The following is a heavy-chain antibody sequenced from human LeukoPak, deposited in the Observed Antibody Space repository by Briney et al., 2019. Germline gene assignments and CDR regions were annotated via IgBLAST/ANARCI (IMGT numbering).Heavy chain of an antibody. CDR1: GGSISSSSYY. J-gene: IGHJ3*02. V-gene: IGHV4-39*07. CDR2: IYYSGST. D-gene: IGHD3-22*01. CDR3: AREVYYYDTIDI. Sequence: SETLSLTCTVSGGSISSSSYYWGWIRQPPGKGLEWIGSIYYSGSTYYNPSLKSRVTISVDTSKNQFSLKLSSVTAADTAVYYCAREVYYYDTIDIWGQGTMVTVSS.